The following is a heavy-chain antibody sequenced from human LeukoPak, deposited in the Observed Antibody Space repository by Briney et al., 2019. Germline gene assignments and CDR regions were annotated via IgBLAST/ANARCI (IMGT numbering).Heavy chain of an antibody. D-gene: IGHD3-16*01. CDR3: ARDGAPGGSAYFDY. CDR1: GGSISSYY. Sequence: SETLSLTCTVSGGSISSYYWSWIRQPPGKGLEWIGYVYHTGSTIYNPSLKSRVTMSLDTSKYQFSLKLSSVTAADTAVYYCARDGAPGGSAYFDYWGQGTLVTVSS. V-gene: IGHV4-59*01. CDR2: VYHTGST. J-gene: IGHJ4*02.